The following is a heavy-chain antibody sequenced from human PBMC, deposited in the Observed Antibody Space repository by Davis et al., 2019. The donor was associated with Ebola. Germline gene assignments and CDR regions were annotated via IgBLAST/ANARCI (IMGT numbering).Heavy chain of an antibody. CDR1: GGTFSSYA. Sequence: SVKVSCKASGGTFSSYAISWVRQAPGQGLEWMGRIIPILGIANYAQKFQGRVTITADKSTSTAYMELSSLRSEDTAVYYCASLVTVTTDYYYYGMDVWGQGTTVTVSS. CDR2: IIPILGIA. V-gene: IGHV1-69*04. CDR3: ASLVTVTTDYYYYGMDV. J-gene: IGHJ6*02. D-gene: IGHD4-17*01.